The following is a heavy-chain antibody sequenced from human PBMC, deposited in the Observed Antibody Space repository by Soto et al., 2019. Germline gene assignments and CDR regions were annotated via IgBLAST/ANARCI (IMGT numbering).Heavy chain of an antibody. J-gene: IGHJ6*02. V-gene: IGHV3-74*03. CDR3: ARGGLQHALDG. Sequence: EVQLVESGGGLVQPGGSLRLSCAASGFTFSNYWMYWVRQAPGKGLVWVSRVNNDGTDTTHADSVKGRFTISRDNAENTVYLQRNSLRAEDTAVYYGARGGLQHALDGWGQGSTVTVSS. D-gene: IGHD6-13*01. CDR1: GFTFSNYW. CDR2: VNNDGTDT.